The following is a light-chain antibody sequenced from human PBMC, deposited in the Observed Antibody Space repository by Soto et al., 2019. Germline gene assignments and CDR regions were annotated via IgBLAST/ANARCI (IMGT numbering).Light chain of an antibody. CDR3: SSYTSSSTD. Sequence: QSALTQPASVSGSPGQSITISCTGTSSDVGGYNYVSWYQQHPGKAPKLMIYEVSNRPSGVSNRFSGSKSGNTASLTISRLHAEDEADYYCSSYTSSSTDFGTGTKVTVL. V-gene: IGLV2-14*01. CDR2: EVS. J-gene: IGLJ1*01. CDR1: SSDVGGYNY.